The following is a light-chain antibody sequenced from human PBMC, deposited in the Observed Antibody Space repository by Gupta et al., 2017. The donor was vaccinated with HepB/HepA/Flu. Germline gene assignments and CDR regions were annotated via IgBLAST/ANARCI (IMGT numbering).Light chain of an antibody. Sequence: DIVMTQSPLSLPVTPGEPASISCRSSQGLLQSNGYNYLDWYLQKPGQSPQLLIYLGSSRASGVPDRFSGTGSGTDFTLKISRVEAEDVGVYYCRQCLQTPYTFGQGTKLEIK. V-gene: IGKV2-28*01. CDR1: QGLLQSNGYNY. CDR2: LGS. CDR3: RQCLQTPYT. J-gene: IGKJ2*01.